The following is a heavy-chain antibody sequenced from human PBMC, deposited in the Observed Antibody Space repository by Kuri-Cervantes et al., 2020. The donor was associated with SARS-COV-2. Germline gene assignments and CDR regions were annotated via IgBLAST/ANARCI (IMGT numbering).Heavy chain of an antibody. D-gene: IGHD2-21*01. CDR3: ARVGVVIAIPGY. V-gene: IGHV4-39*07. J-gene: IGHJ4*02. Sequence: LRLSCTVSGGSISSSSYYWGWIRQPPGKGLEWIGSIYYSGSTYYNPSLKSRVTISVDTSKNQFSLKLSSVTAADTAVYYCARVGVVIAIPGYWGQGTLVTVSS. CDR1: GGSISSSSYY. CDR2: IYYSGST.